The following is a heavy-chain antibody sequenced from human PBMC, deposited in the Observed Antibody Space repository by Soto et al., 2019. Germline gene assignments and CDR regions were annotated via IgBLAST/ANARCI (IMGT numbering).Heavy chain of an antibody. V-gene: IGHV4-39*01. CDR3: ATHARGYTYGLIDS. J-gene: IGHJ4*02. D-gene: IGHD5-18*01. CDR1: GGSISSSTYY. Sequence: QLQLQESGPGLVKPSETLSLTCTVSGGSISSSTYYWGWIRQPPGKGLEWIGSIYYSESPSYNPSLKSRVTISVDTSKNQFSLKLSSVTAADTALYFCATHARGYTYGLIDSWGQGTLVTVSS. CDR2: IYYSESP.